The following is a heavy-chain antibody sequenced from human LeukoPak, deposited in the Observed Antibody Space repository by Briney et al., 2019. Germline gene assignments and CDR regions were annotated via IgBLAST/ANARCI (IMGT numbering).Heavy chain of an antibody. J-gene: IGHJ4*02. Sequence: GASVRVSCKASGYTFTGYYMHWVRQAPGQGLEWMGWINPNSGGTNYAQKFQGRVTMTRDTSISTAYMELSRLRSDDTAVYYCARERGIAAAGTCDYWGQGTLVTVSS. D-gene: IGHD6-13*01. CDR3: ARERGIAAAGTCDY. CDR1: GYTFTGYY. V-gene: IGHV1-2*02. CDR2: INPNSGGT.